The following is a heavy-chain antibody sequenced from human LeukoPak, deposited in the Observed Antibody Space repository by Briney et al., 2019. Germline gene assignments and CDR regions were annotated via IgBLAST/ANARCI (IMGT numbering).Heavy chain of an antibody. CDR3: ARDRVVVPAAFDY. V-gene: IGHV1-2*02. J-gene: IGHJ4*02. CDR1: GYTFTAYY. Sequence: GASVKVSCKASGYTFTAYYMHWVRQAPGQGLEWMGWINPNSGGTNYAQKFQGRVTMTRDTSISTAYMELSRLRSDDTAVYYCARDRVVVPAAFDYWGQGTLATVSS. CDR2: INPNSGGT. D-gene: IGHD2-2*01.